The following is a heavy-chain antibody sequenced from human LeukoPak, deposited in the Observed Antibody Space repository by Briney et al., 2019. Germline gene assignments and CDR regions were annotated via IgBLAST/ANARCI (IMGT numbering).Heavy chain of an antibody. CDR1: GYTLTSYG. D-gene: IGHD2-2*01. J-gene: IGHJ4*02. CDR2: ISAYNGNT. V-gene: IGHV1-18*01. Sequence: ASVKVSCKASGYTLTSYGISWVRQAPGQGPEWMGWISAYNGNTNYAQKLQGRVTMTTDTSTSTAYMELRSLRSDDTAVYYCARSAGYCSSTSCYVKDYWGQGTLVTVSS. CDR3: ARSAGYCSSTSCYVKDY.